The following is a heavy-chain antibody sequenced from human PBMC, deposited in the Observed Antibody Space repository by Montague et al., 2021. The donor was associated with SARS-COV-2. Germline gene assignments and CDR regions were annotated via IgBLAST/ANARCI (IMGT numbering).Heavy chain of an antibody. Sequence: SETLSLTCTVSGYSISSGYYSGWIRQPPWTGLTWIGSIYHSGSTYYNPSLKSRVTIPVDTSKNQFSLKLSSVTAADTAVYYCAVNSNYYYYYGMDVWGQGTTVTVSS. CDR1: GYSISSGYY. D-gene: IGHD4-11*01. CDR3: AVNSNYYYYYGMDV. V-gene: IGHV4-38-2*02. CDR2: IYHSGST. J-gene: IGHJ6*02.